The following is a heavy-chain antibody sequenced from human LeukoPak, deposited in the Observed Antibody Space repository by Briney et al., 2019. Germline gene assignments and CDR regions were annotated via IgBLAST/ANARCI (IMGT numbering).Heavy chain of an antibody. CDR3: ARVKMVRGVSLDY. Sequence: PGGSLRLSCAASGFTFSSYWMHWVRQAPGKGLVWVSRINSDGSSTSYADSVKGRFTIPRDNAKNTLYLQMNSLRAEDTAVYYCARVKMVRGVSLDYWGQGTLVTVSS. V-gene: IGHV3-74*01. D-gene: IGHD3-10*01. J-gene: IGHJ4*02. CDR2: INSDGSST. CDR1: GFTFSSYW.